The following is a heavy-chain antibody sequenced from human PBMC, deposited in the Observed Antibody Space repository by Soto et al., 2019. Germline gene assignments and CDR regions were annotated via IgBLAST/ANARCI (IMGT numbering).Heavy chain of an antibody. V-gene: IGHV3-23*01. J-gene: IGHJ4*01. CDR1: GFTFSSYA. CDR2: ISGSVGTT. D-gene: IGHD6-19*01. CDR3: AKDHLFSGWTSGGYFDY. Sequence: EVQLLESGGGLVQPGGSLRLSCEASGFTFSSYAMSWVRQAPGKGLEWVSVISGSVGTTYYADSVKGRFTISRDNSKNTLYLQMNNLRAEDTAVYYCAKDHLFSGWTSGGYFDYWGQELWSPSPQ.